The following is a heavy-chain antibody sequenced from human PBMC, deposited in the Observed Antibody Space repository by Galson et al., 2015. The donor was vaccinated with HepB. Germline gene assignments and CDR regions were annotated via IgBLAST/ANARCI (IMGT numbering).Heavy chain of an antibody. CDR1: GYTFTDYY. CDR3: ATPGGRSDYSFDY. J-gene: IGHJ4*02. D-gene: IGHD4-11*01. Sequence: VKVSCKVSGYTFTDYYMHWVQQAPGKGLEWMGLVDPEDGETIYAEKFQGRVTITADTSTDTAYMELSSLRSEDTAVYYCATPGGRSDYSFDYWGQGTLVTVSS. V-gene: IGHV1-69-2*01. CDR2: VDPEDGET.